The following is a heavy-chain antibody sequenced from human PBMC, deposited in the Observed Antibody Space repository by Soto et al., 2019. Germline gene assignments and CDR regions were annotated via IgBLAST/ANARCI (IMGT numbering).Heavy chain of an antibody. CDR3: ARQARLGSGTYYGDFDY. CDR1: GGSISNYC. CDR2: ICYTGNT. Sequence: SETLSLTCTVSGGSISNYCWSWIRQPPGRGLEWIGYICYTGNTSYNPSLKSRVTISMDTSKNQFSLRLSSVTAGDRAVYYCARQARLGSGTYYGDFDYWGQGMLVTVSS. J-gene: IGHJ4*02. D-gene: IGHD3-10*01. V-gene: IGHV4-59*08.